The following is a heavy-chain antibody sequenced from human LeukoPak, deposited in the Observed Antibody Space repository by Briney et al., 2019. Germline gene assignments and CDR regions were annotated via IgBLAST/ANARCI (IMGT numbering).Heavy chain of an antibody. CDR1: GFTFSSYA. J-gene: IGHJ4*02. Sequence: PGRSLRLSCAASGFTFSSYAMHWVRQAPGKVLEWVTVISYDGSNKYYADSVKGRFTISRHNSKTTLSLQMSGLRAEDTAVYYCARDRPEYYYDSSGYYPDYWGQGTLVTVSS. D-gene: IGHD3-22*01. CDR3: ARDRPEYYYDSSGYYPDY. V-gene: IGHV3-30-3*01. CDR2: ISYDGSNK.